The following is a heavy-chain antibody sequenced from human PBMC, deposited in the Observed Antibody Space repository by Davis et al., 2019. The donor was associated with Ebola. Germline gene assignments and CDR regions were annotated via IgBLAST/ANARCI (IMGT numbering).Heavy chain of an antibody. D-gene: IGHD4-17*01. CDR2: IKIDLSYI. V-gene: IGHV3-21*01. J-gene: IGHJ4*02. CDR1: GFTFRSFD. CDR3: ARKDFGDYAYSDY. Sequence: GGSLRLSCTASGFTFRSFDMNWVRQPPGGGLEWVAPIKIDLSYIYYAASGRGRFTVSRDNAKNTLFLEMTSLKVEDSAVYFCARKDFGDYAYSDYWGQGTLVTVSS.